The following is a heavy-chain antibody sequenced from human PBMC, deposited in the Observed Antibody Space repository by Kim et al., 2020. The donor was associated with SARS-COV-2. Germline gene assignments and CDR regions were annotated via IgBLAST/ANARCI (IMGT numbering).Heavy chain of an antibody. D-gene: IGHD4-17*01. Sequence: VSVRSRITINPDTSKNQFALQLNSVTPEDTTVYYCARERDYGGNSADFDYWGQGTLVTVSS. V-gene: IGHV6-1*01. CDR3: ARERDYGGNSADFDY. J-gene: IGHJ4*02.